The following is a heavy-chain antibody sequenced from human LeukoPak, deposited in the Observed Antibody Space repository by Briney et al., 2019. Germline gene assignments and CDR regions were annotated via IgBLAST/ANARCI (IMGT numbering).Heavy chain of an antibody. CDR3: ARSLDSSVEGFDY. D-gene: IGHD3-22*01. CDR2: INAGNGNT. V-gene: IGHV1-3*01. CDR1: GDTFSNFV. J-gene: IGHJ4*02. Sequence: GASVKVSCKTSGDTFSNFVISWVRQAPGQGLEWMGWINAGNGNTKYSQKFQGRVTLTRDTSASTAYMELSSLRSEDTAVYYCARSLDSSVEGFDYWGQGTLVTVSS.